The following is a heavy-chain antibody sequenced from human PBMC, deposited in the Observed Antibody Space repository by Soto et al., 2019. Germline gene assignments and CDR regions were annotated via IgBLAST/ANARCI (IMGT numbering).Heavy chain of an antibody. Sequence: EVQLVEFGGGLVQPGGSLRLSCAASGFSLSDYWMHWVRQAPGEGLVWLSRITRDGSSTNYADSVKGRFTISRDNAKNTLYLRVNSLRGEDTAAYYCARGANGYYYFDYWGRRTLVTVSS. D-gene: IGHD5-18*01. J-gene: IGHJ4*02. CDR3: ARGANGYYYFDY. V-gene: IGHV3-74*01. CDR1: GFSLSDYW. CDR2: ITRDGSST.